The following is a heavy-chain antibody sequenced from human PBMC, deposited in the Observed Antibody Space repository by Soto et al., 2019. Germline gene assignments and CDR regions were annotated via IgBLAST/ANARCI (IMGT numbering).Heavy chain of an antibody. D-gene: IGHD6-6*01. V-gene: IGHV4-39*01. CDR2: IYYSGST. J-gene: IGHJ4*02. CDR3: ATRGAARTFYFDY. Sequence: PSETLSLTCTVSGGSISSSSYYWGWIRQPPGKGLEWIGSIYYSGSTYYNPSLKSRVTISVDTSKNQFSLKLSSVTAADTAVYYCATRGAARTFYFDYWGQGTLVTVSS. CDR1: GGSISSSSYY.